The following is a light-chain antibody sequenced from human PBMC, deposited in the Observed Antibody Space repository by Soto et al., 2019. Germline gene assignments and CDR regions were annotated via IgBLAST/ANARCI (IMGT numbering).Light chain of an antibody. Sequence: EIVFMRCPATLSSSPGERATLSCGASQSVSSSYLAWYQQKPGLAPRLLIYGASSRATGIPDRFSGSGSGTDFTLTISRLEPEDFAVYYCQQYGSSPQTFGQGTKVDIK. CDR3: QQYGSSPQT. V-gene: IGKV3D-20*01. J-gene: IGKJ1*01. CDR1: QSVSSSY. CDR2: GAS.